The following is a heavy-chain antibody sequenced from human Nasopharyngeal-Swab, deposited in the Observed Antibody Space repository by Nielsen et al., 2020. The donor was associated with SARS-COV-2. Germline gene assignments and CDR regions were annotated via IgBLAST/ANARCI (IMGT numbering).Heavy chain of an antibody. J-gene: IGHJ4*02. D-gene: IGHD2-2*01. CDR1: GGSFSGYY. V-gene: IGHV4-34*01. CDR3: ASREPVSLYCSSTSCYAES. CDR2: INHSGST. Sequence: SETLSLTCAVYGGSFSGYYWSWIRRPPGKGLEWIGEINHSGSTNYNPSLKSRVTISVDTSKNQFSLELSSVTAADTAVYYCASREPVSLYCSSTSCYAESWGQGTLVTVSS.